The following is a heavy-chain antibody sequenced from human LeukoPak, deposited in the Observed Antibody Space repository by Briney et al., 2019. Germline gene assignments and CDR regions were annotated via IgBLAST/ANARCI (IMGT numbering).Heavy chain of an antibody. CDR1: GGSISTYY. V-gene: IGHV4-4*07. CDR3: ARMAMVRSGILFEY. D-gene: IGHD3-10*01. CDR2: MYIRGST. J-gene: IGHJ4*02. Sequence: SETLSLTCTVSGGSISTYYWSWIRQPAGKGLEWIGRMYIRGSTNYNPSLKSRVTMSVDTSKNQFSLKLSSVTAAVTAVYYCARMAMVRSGILFEYLGQGTLVTVSS.